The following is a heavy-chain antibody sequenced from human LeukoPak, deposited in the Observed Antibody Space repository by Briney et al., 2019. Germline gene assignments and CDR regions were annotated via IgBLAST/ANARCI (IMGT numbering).Heavy chain of an antibody. CDR2: ISNSGRT. CDR3: ARGGYGYYFDY. V-gene: IGHV4-59*01. CDR1: GGSISSYS. J-gene: IGHJ4*02. D-gene: IGHD5-18*01. Sequence: SETLSLTCTVSGGSISSYSWSWIRQPPGKGLEWIGYISNSGRTNYSPSLKSRVAISVDTSKNQFSLKLSSVTAADTAVYYCARGGYGYYFDYWGQGTLVTVSS.